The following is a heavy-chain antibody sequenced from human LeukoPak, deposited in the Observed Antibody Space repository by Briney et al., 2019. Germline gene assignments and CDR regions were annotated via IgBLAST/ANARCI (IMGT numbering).Heavy chain of an antibody. CDR1: GVSSSSSY. V-gene: IGHV4-59*12. D-gene: IGHD4-17*01. CDR3: ARDPTTVTSIFDS. J-gene: IGHJ4*02. CDR2: IFYTGDS. Sequence: SETLSLTCTVSGVSSSSSYWSWIRQPPGKGLEWIGYIFYTGDSNHNPSFKSRVSISLDTSKDQISLKLSSVTAADTAVYYCARDPTTVTSIFDSWGQGILVTVSS.